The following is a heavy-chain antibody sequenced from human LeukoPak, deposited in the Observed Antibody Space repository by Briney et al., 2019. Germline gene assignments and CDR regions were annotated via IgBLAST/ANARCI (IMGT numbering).Heavy chain of an antibody. Sequence: GGSLRLSCAASGFTFSGSAMHWVRQASGKGVEWVGRIRSKAKSYATAYAASVKGRFTISRDDSKNTAYLQMNSLKTEDTAVYYCTHMTYGDYDHWGQGIMVTVSS. D-gene: IGHD4-17*01. V-gene: IGHV3-73*01. CDR1: GFTFSGSA. J-gene: IGHJ3*01. CDR3: THMTYGDYDH. CDR2: IRSKAKSYAT.